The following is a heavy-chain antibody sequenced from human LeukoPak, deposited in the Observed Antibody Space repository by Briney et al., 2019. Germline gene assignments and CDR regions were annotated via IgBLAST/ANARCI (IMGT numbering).Heavy chain of an antibody. CDR2: IYTSGST. J-gene: IGHJ4*02. CDR1: GASISSGSYY. Sequence: SQTLSLTCTVSGASISSGSYYWSWIRQPAGKGLEWIGRIYTSGSTNYDPSLKSRVTISVDTSKNQFSLKLSSVTAADTAVYYCARFAFWSGYYYFDYWGQGTLVTVSS. CDR3: ARFAFWSGYYYFDY. D-gene: IGHD3-3*01. V-gene: IGHV4-61*02.